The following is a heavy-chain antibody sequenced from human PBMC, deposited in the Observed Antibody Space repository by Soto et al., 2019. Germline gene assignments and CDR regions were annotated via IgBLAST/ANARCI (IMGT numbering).Heavy chain of an antibody. V-gene: IGHV4-59*01. CDR3: ARWLTKCSYDLHV. CDR1: GASIRNYY. D-gene: IGHD5-18*01. Sequence: SETLSLTCTVSGASIRNYYWSWIRQRPGKQLEWIGYIYYRGSSSYNPSLKSRVTISVDTSKSQFSLKVNSVTAADTAVCYGARWLTKCSYDLHVWRQGTTVNVSS. J-gene: IGHJ6*01. CDR2: IYYRGSS.